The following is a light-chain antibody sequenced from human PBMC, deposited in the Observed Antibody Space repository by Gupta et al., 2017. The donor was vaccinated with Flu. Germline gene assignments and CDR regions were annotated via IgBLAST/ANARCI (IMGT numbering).Light chain of an antibody. CDR3: QQDNSYPLT. CDR2: KAS. CDR1: QSISSW. Sequence: DIQMTQSPSTLSASVGDRVTITCRASQSISSWLAWYQQKPGKAPKLLIYKASSLESGVPSRFSGSGSGTEFTLTISSLQPDDFATDYCQQDNSYPLTCGGGTKVEIK. J-gene: IGKJ4*01. V-gene: IGKV1-5*03.